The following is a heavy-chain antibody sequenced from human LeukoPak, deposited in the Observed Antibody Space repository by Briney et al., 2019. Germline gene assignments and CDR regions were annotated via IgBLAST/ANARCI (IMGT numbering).Heavy chain of an antibody. CDR3: ARVTWSGYYPGGYFDY. CDR2: IYHSGST. Sequence: SETLSLTCTVSGYSISSGYYWGRIRQPPGKGLEWIGCIYHSGSTYYNPSLKSRVTISVDTSKNQFSLKLSSVTAADTAVYYCARVTWSGYYPGGYFDYWGQGTLVTVSS. V-gene: IGHV4-38-2*02. CDR1: GYSISSGYY. D-gene: IGHD3-3*01. J-gene: IGHJ4*02.